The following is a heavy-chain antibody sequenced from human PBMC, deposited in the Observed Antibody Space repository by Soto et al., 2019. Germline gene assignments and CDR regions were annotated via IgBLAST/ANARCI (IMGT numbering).Heavy chain of an antibody. CDR3: ARDQNDFWSGYSSGYYYYGMDA. J-gene: IGHJ6*02. Sequence: GGSLRLSCAASGFTFSSYAMHWVRQAPGKGLEWVAVISYDGSNKYYADSVKGRFTISRDNSKNTLYLQMNSLRAEDTAVYYCARDQNDFWSGYSSGYYYYGMDAWGQGTTVTVS. D-gene: IGHD3-3*01. CDR2: ISYDGSNK. CDR1: GFTFSSYA. V-gene: IGHV3-30-3*01.